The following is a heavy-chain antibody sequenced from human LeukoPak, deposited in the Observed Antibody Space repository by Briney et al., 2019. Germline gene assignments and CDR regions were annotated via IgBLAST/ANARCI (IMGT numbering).Heavy chain of an antibody. J-gene: IGHJ4*02. CDR1: GGTFSSYA. Sequence: GASVKVSCKASGGTFSSYAISWVRQAPGQGLEWMGGIIPIFGTANYAQKFQGRVTITADESTSTAYVELSSLRSEDTAVYYCARVGMVRGVMSYYFDYWGQGTLVTVSS. CDR3: ARVGMVRGVMSYYFDY. CDR2: IIPIFGTA. D-gene: IGHD3-10*01. V-gene: IGHV1-69*13.